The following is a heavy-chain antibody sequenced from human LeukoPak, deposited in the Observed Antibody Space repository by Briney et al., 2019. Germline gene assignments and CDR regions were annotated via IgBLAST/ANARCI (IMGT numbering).Heavy chain of an antibody. Sequence: ASVKVSCKASGYTFTSYGISWVRQAPGQGLEWMGWISAYNGNTNSQKLQVRVTMTTDTSTSTAYMELRSLRSDDTAVYYCANILAVAGTFYFDYWGQGTLVTVSS. V-gene: IGHV1-18*01. CDR2: ISAYNGNT. D-gene: IGHD6-19*01. J-gene: IGHJ4*02. CDR3: ANILAVAGTFYFDY. CDR1: GYTFTSYG.